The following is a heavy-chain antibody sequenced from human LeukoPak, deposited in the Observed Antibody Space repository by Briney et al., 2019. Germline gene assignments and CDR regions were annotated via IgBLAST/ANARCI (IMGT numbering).Heavy chain of an antibody. CDR2: INDSGGNT. Sequence: PGGSLRLSCAASGFTFSSYAMSWVRQAPGKGLEWVSLINDSGGNTYYADSVKGRFTISRDNSKNTLFLQMSSLRAEDTAVYYCASEYQQPLDYWGQGALVTVSS. CDR1: GFTFSSYA. D-gene: IGHD2-2*01. J-gene: IGHJ4*02. CDR3: ASEYQQPLDY. V-gene: IGHV3-23*01.